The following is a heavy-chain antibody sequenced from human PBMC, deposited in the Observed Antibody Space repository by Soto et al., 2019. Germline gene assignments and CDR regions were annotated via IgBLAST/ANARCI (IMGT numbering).Heavy chain of an antibody. CDR2: IIGSNGAT. J-gene: IGHJ5*01. CDR3: ARDSKWLIINGNWFDS. V-gene: IGHV1-18*04. CDR1: GYSFINYG. D-gene: IGHD5-12*01. Sequence: QVQLVQSGAEVKKPGASVKVSCKFSGYSFINYGMTWVRQAPGQGFEWMGWIIGSNGATNYAQRFQGRVTLTTDTSTNTAYMERRSLRLDDTAIYYCARDSKWLIINGNWFDSWGQGTLVTVSS.